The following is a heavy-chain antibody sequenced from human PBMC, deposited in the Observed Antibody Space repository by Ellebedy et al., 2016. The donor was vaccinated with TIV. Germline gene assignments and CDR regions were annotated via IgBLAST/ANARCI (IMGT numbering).Heavy chain of an antibody. V-gene: IGHV3-23*01. D-gene: IGHD3-10*01. CDR3: ARDRWFGEFDPIYRLDV. CDR1: GFTFSKYA. J-gene: IGHJ6*02. Sequence: GESLKISCAVSGFTFSKYAMRWVRQAPEKGLQSVSNMCSCDDCTYYAHSVKGRCAISRDSSRTTLYLQMNSLRAEDTAVYYCARDRWFGEFDPIYRLDVWGQGTTVTVSS. CDR2: MCSCDDCT.